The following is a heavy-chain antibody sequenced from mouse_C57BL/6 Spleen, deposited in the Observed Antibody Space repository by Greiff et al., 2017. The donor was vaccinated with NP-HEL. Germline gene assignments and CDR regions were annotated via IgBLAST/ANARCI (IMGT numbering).Heavy chain of an antibody. D-gene: IGHD2-5*01. Sequence: EVQLQQSGPELVKPGASVKISCKASGYTFTDYYMNWVKQSHGKSLEWIGDINPNNGGTSYNQKFKGKATLTVDKSSSTAYMELRSLTSEDSAVYYCARAPQFYYSNPPWYFDVWGTGTTVTVSS. CDR2: INPNNGGT. CDR3: ARAPQFYYSNPPWYFDV. V-gene: IGHV1-26*01. CDR1: GYTFTDYY. J-gene: IGHJ1*03.